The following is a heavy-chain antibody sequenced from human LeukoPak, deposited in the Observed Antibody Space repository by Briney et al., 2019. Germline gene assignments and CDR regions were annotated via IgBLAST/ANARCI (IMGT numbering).Heavy chain of an antibody. D-gene: IGHD2-2*01. CDR3: ARGIVVVPAARIVYGMDV. Sequence: SETLSLTCTVSGGSISSYYWSWIRQPPGKGLEWIGYIYYSGSTNYNPSLKSRVTISVDTSKNQFSLKLSSVTAADTAVYYCARGIVVVPAARIVYGMDVWGQGTTVTVSS. V-gene: IGHV4-59*12. J-gene: IGHJ6*02. CDR2: IYYSGST. CDR1: GGSISSYY.